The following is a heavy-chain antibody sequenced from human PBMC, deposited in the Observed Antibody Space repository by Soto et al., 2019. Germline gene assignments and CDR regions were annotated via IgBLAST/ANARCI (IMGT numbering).Heavy chain of an antibody. D-gene: IGHD2-2*01. Sequence: LSLTFTVSGGSISSGGYYWSWIRQHPGKGLEWIGYIYYSGSTYYNPSLKSRVTISVDTSKNQFSLKLSSVTAADTAVYYCARDLPAAFDIWGQGTMVTVSS. J-gene: IGHJ3*02. V-gene: IGHV4-31*03. CDR1: GGSISSGGYY. CDR3: ARDLPAAFDI. CDR2: IYYSGST.